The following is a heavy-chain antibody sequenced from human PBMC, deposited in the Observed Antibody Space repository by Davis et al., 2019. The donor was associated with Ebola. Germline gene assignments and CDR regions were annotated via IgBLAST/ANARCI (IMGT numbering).Heavy chain of an antibody. CDR2: IYYSGST. CDR3: ARLNINFDY. J-gene: IGHJ4*02. CDR1: GGSISSSSYY. D-gene: IGHD1-14*01. V-gene: IGHV4-39*01. Sequence: SETLSLTCTVSGGSISSSSYYWGWIRQPLGKGLEWIGSIYYSGSTYYNPSLKSRVTISVDTSKNQFSLKLSSVTAADTAVYYCARLNINFDYWGQGTLVTVSS.